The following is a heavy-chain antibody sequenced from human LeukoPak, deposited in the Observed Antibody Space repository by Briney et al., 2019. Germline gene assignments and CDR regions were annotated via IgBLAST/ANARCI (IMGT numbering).Heavy chain of an antibody. Sequence: SETLSLTCTVSGGSLSSGGYYWSWIRQPPGKGLEWVGYIYHSGSTYYNPSLKSLVTISVDRSKNQFSLKLSSVTAADTAVYYCARGDAQYYYYMDVWGKGTTVTVSS. V-gene: IGHV4-30-2*01. J-gene: IGHJ6*03. CDR3: ARGDAQYYYYMDV. CDR1: GGSLSSGGYY. CDR2: IYHSGST.